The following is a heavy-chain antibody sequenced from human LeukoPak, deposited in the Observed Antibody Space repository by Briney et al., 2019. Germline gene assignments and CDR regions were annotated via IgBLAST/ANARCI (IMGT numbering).Heavy chain of an antibody. J-gene: IGHJ3*02. CDR2: INHSGST. D-gene: IGHD1-26*01. CDR1: GGSFSGYY. CDR3: ARGLLEWELRDDAFDI. V-gene: IGHV4-34*01. Sequence: PPETLSLTCAVYGGSFSGYYWSWIRQPPGKGLEWIREINHSGSTNYNPSLKSRVTISVDTSKNQFSLKLSSVTAAVTAVYYCARGLLEWELRDDAFDIWGQGTMVTVSS.